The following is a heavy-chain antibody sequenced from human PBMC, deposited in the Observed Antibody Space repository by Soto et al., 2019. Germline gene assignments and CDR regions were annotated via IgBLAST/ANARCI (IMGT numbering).Heavy chain of an antibody. CDR3: ARETERGYYDSSAFDY. J-gene: IGHJ4*02. Sequence: QVQLVQSGAEVKKPGASVKVSCKASGYTFTSYGISWVRQAPGQGPEWMGWISAYNGNTNYAQKLQGRVTMTTDTSTSTAYMELRSLRSDDTAVYYCARETERGYYDSSAFDYWGQGTLVTVSS. CDR2: ISAYNGNT. D-gene: IGHD3-22*01. V-gene: IGHV1-18*01. CDR1: GYTFTSYG.